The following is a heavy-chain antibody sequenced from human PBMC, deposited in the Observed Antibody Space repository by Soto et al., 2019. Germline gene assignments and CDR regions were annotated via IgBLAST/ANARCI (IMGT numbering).Heavy chain of an antibody. CDR1: GGSMTNYY. J-gene: IGHJ4*02. V-gene: IGHV4-59*12. D-gene: IGHD3-3*01. CDR2: IYYSGST. Sequence: SETLSLTCTVSGGSMTNYYWNWIRQPPGKGLEWIGYIYYSGSTNYNPSLKSRVAMSLDTSKNQFSLKLRSVTAADTAVYYCAKDRTGEGVADYWGQGTLVTVSS. CDR3: AKDRTGEGVADY.